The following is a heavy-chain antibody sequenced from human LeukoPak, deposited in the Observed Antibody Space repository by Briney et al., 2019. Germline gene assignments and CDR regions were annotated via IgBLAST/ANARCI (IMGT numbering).Heavy chain of an antibody. Sequence: ASVKVSCKASGYTFTSYGISWVRQAPGQGLEWMGWISAYNGNTNYAQKLQGRVTMTTDTSTSTAYMELRSLRSDDTAVHYCARDALYNWNLNWFDPWGQGTLVTVSS. CDR1: GYTFTSYG. D-gene: IGHD1-20*01. J-gene: IGHJ5*02. CDR3: ARDALYNWNLNWFDP. CDR2: ISAYNGNT. V-gene: IGHV1-18*01.